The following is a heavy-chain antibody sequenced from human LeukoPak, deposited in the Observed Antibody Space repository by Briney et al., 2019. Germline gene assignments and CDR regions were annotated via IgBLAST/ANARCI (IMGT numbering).Heavy chain of an antibody. CDR2: ISGSGGST. Sequence: GGSLRLSCAASGFTFSSYAMSWVRQAPGKGLEWVSAISGSGGSTYYADSVKGRFTISRDNSKNTLYLQMNSLKAEDTAVYYCAKDMFSGSSWYYAFDIWGQGTMVTVSS. V-gene: IGHV3-23*01. D-gene: IGHD6-13*01. J-gene: IGHJ3*02. CDR3: AKDMFSGSSWYYAFDI. CDR1: GFTFSSYA.